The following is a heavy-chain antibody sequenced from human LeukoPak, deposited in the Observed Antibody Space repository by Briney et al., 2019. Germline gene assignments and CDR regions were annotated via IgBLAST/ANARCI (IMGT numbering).Heavy chain of an antibody. CDR3: AKDIVVVKETYGMDV. CDR2: IKQDGTEK. CDR1: GFIFSNYW. Sequence: GGSLRLSCAASGFIFSNYWMTWVRQAPGKGLEWVANIKQDGTEKYYVDSVKGRFTISRDNSKNTLYLQMNSLRAEDTAVYYCAKDIVVVKETYGMDVWGQGTTVTVSS. V-gene: IGHV3-7*04. D-gene: IGHD2-2*01. J-gene: IGHJ6*02.